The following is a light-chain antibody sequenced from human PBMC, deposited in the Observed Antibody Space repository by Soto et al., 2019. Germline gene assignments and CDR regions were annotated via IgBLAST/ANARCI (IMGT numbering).Light chain of an antibody. Sequence: AIQMTQFPSSLSASTGDRVTITCRATQDISTYVAWYQQRPGKAPDLLIYGASTLQSGVPPTFSGGGSGTDFTRTISSLQSDGFATYYCQHYFRFPWTFGQGTKV. J-gene: IGKJ1*01. CDR1: QDISTY. CDR2: GAS. V-gene: IGKV1-8*01. CDR3: QHYFRFPWT.